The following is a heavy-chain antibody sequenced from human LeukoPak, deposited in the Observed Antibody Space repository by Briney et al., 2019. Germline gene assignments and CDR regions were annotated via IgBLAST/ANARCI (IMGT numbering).Heavy chain of an antibody. D-gene: IGHD3-3*01. V-gene: IGHV1-2*02. J-gene: IGHJ4*02. CDR1: GYTFTGYY. CDR3: ARDYDFWSGYYKLLDY. CDR2: INPNGGGT. Sequence: ASVKVSCKASGYTFTGYYMHWVRQAPGQGLEWMGWINPNGGGTNYAQKFQGRVTMTRDTSISTAYMELSRLRSDDTAVYYCARDYDFWSGYYKLLDYWGQGTLVTVSS.